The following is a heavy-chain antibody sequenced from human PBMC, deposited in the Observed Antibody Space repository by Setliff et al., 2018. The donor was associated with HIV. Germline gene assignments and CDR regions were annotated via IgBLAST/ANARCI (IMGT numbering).Heavy chain of an antibody. Sequence: NPSETLSLTCTVSGGSISGTSYYWGWVRQPPGRGLEWIGSIYYSGNTYYNPSLKSRVTTSVDTSKNQFFLKLSSVTAADTAVYFCARSPYGDYGLDYWGQGTLVTVSS. CDR3: ARSPYGDYGLDY. CDR1: GGSISGTSYY. J-gene: IGHJ4*02. V-gene: IGHV4-39*01. D-gene: IGHD4-17*01. CDR2: IYYSGNT.